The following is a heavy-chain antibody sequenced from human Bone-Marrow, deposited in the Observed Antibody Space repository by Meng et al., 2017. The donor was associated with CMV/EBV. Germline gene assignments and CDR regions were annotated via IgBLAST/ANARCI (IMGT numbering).Heavy chain of an antibody. J-gene: IGHJ4*02. CDR1: GFTFSSYN. CDR3: ATDASHVSFAS. D-gene: IGHD5/OR15-5a*01. CDR2: ITSGSNYI. Sequence: GGSLRLSCAASGFTFSSYNMNWVRQAPGKGLEWVSSITSGSNYIYYADSVRGRFTISRDNAKNSLYLQMNSLRAEDTAVYYCATDASHVSFASWGQGTLVTVSS. V-gene: IGHV3-21*01.